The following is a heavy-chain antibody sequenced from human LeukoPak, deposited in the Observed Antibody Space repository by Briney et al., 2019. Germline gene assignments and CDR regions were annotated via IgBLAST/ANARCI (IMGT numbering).Heavy chain of an antibody. CDR2: ISYSGST. J-gene: IGHJ4*02. CDR1: GASISGHY. Sequence: SGTLSLTCTVSGASISGHYWNWLRQPPGKGLEWIGYISYSGSTSYNPSLKSRVTISVDTSKNQFSLNLTSVTAADTAVYYCASQGGYCSSMSCYPHFDYWGQGTLVTVSS. CDR3: ASQGGYCSSMSCYPHFDY. V-gene: IGHV4-59*11. D-gene: IGHD2-2*01.